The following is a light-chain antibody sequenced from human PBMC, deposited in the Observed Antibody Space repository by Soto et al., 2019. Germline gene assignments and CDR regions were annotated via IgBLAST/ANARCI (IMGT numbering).Light chain of an antibody. J-gene: IGLJ1*01. Sequence: QSALTQPPSASGSPGQTVTISCTGTSSDVGGYDYVSWYQQHPGEAPKLIIYEVTKRPSGVPDRFSGSKSGNTASLTVSGLQAKDEADYHCSSYAGGKNFYVFGTGTKVTVL. CDR1: SSDVGGYDY. V-gene: IGLV2-8*01. CDR3: SSYAGGKNFYV. CDR2: EVT.